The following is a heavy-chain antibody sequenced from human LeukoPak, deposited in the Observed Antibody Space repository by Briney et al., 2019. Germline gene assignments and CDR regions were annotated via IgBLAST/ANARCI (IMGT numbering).Heavy chain of an antibody. D-gene: IGHD2-21*01. Sequence: SETLSLTCAVSGYSISICYYWGWIRQSPEKGLEWIGSIFHSGKTYYNLSLKSRVTISVDTSKNQFSLKLTSVTAADTAVYCCARGDIPDYWGQGTLVTVSS. CDR1: GYSISICYY. CDR2: IFHSGKT. V-gene: IGHV4-38-2*01. J-gene: IGHJ4*02. CDR3: ARGDIPDY.